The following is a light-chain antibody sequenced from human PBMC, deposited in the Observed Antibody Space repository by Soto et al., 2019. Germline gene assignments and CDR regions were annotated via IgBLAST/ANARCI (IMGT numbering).Light chain of an antibody. CDR1: QSVTSRY. V-gene: IGKV3-20*01. Sequence: ETVLTQSPGTLSLSPGERATLSCRASQSVTSRYLAWYQQKPGQAPRLLIYGASNRATGIPDRFSGSGSGTDCTLTISRLAPEDFAVYSCQQYITSPPMYTFGQGTKLEIK. J-gene: IGKJ2*01. CDR3: QQYITSPPMYT. CDR2: GAS.